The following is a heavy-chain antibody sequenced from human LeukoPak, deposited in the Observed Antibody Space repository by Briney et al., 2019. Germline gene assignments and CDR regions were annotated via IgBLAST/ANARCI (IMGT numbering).Heavy chain of an antibody. CDR3: ARGQFYHDSTGLGV. J-gene: IGHJ1*01. D-gene: IGHD3-22*01. CDR2: IYDSGST. V-gene: IGHV4-59*01. Sequence: SSETLSLTCTVSGGSIRSYYWSWIRQPPGKGLEWIGNIYDSGSTKYNPSLKSRVTISVDTSKNEFSLKLSSATAADTAVYHCARGQFYHDSTGLGVWGQGTLVTVSS. CDR1: GGSIRSYY.